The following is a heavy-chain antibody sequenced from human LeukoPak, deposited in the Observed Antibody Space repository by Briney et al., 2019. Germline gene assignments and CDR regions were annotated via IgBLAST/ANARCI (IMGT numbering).Heavy chain of an antibody. Sequence: GGSLRLSCAASGFTFSSYGMNWVRQAPGKGLEWVSYISSSGSTIYYADSVKGRFTISRDNAKNSLYLQMNSLRAEDTAVYYCARIPVAKTFDYWGQGTLVTVSS. J-gene: IGHJ4*02. CDR3: ARIPVAKTFDY. V-gene: IGHV3-48*03. CDR1: GFTFSSYG. D-gene: IGHD6-19*01. CDR2: ISSSGSTI.